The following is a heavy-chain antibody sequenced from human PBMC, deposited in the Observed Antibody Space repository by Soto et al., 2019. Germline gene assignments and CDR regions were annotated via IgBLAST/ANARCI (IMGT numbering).Heavy chain of an antibody. CDR2: INHSGST. CDR3: ARTGYSSGWYY. V-gene: IGHV4-34*01. CDR1: GGSFSGYY. J-gene: IGHJ4*02. Sequence: TSETLSLTCAVYGGSFSGYYWSWIRQPPGKGLEWIGEINHSGSTNYNPSLKSRVTISVDTSKNQFSLKLSSVTAADTAVYYCARTGYSSGWYYWGQGTLVTVSS. D-gene: IGHD6-19*01.